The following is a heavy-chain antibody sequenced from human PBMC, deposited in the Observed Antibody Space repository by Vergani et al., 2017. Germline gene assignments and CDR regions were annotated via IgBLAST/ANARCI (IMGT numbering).Heavy chain of an antibody. V-gene: IGHV3-21*01. J-gene: IGHJ4*02. CDR2: ISSSSSYI. CDR3: ASSGGDYEGDY. CDR1: GFTFSSYS. D-gene: IGHD4-17*01. Sequence: EVQLVESGGGLVQPGGSLRLSCAAYGFTFSSYSMNWVRQAPGKGLEWVSSISSSSSYIYYADSVKGRFTISRDNSKNSLYLQMNSLGAEDTAVYCCASSGGDYEGDYWGQGTLVTVSS.